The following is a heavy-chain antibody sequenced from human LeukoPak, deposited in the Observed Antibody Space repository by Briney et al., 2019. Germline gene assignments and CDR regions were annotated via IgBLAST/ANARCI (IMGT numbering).Heavy chain of an antibody. CDR3: ARDEPEN. Sequence: PGGSLRLSCAGSGFTFSKFGMIWVRQAPGRGLEWVSGISASSTNTYYADSVKGRFTISRDNAKNSLYLQMNSLRAEDTAVYYCARDEPENWGQGTLVTVSS. J-gene: IGHJ4*02. D-gene: IGHD1-14*01. V-gene: IGHV3-21*01. CDR1: GFTFSKFG. CDR2: ISASSTNT.